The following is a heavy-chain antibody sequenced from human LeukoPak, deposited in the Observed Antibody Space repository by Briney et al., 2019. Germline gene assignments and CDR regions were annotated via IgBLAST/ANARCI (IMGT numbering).Heavy chain of an antibody. J-gene: IGHJ4*02. V-gene: IGHV3-23*01. CDR2: ISAGGVGT. CDR3: ASVGTYYYDNSGYPLFDY. CDR1: GFTFSSYA. D-gene: IGHD3-22*01. Sequence: GGSLRLSCAASGFTFSSYAMSWVRQAPGKGLEWVSAISAGGVGTYYADSVRGRFTISRDNAKNSLYLQMNSLRAEDTAVYYCASVGTYYYDNSGYPLFDYWGQGTLVTVSS.